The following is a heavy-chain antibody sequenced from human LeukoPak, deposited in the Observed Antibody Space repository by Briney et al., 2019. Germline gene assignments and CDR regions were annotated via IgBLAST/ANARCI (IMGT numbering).Heavy chain of an antibody. J-gene: IGHJ4*02. D-gene: IGHD3-22*01. V-gene: IGHV4-39*07. CDR3: ARGTRVPEPPLNYYDSSGYYPPLGY. CDR2: IYYSGST. Sequence: SETLSLTCSVSGGSISSSSYYWGWIRQPPGEGLEWIGSIYYSGSTYYNPSLKSRVTISVDTSKNQFSLKLSSVTAADTAVYYCARGTRVPEPPLNYYDSSGYYPPLGYWGQGTLVTVSS. CDR1: GGSISSSSYY.